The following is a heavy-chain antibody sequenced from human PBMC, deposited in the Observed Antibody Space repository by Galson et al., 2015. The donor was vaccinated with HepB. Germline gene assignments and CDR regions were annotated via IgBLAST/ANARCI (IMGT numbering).Heavy chain of an antibody. CDR3: AKVRADWQTRNSLDY. CDR1: GFSFRTYA. CDR2: IWPDGSNK. J-gene: IGHJ4*02. D-gene: IGHD3-9*01. Sequence: SLRLSCAASGFSFRTYAMHWVRQAPGKGPGWVAVIWPDGSNKYYADSVKGRFTVSRDNSKNTLYIQMNSLRVEDTAVYYCAKVRADWQTRNSLDYWGQGTLVTVSS. V-gene: IGHV3-33*06.